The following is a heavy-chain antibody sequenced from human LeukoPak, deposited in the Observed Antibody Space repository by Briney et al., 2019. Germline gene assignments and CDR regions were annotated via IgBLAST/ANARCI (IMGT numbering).Heavy chain of an antibody. Sequence: GRSLRLSCAASGFTFDDYAMHWVRQAPGKGLEWVSGISWNSGSIGYADSVKGRFTISRDNAKNSLYLQMNSLRDEDTAVYYCTRGGFDYWGQGTLVTVSS. J-gene: IGHJ4*02. CDR1: GFTFDDYA. D-gene: IGHD3-16*01. CDR2: ISWNSGSI. CDR3: TRGGFDY. V-gene: IGHV3-9*01.